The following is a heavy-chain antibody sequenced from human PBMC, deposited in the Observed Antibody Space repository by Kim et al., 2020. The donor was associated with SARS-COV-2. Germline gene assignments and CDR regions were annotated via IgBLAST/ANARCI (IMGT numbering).Heavy chain of an antibody. Sequence: VKGRFIITRDTSSKTLYLQMNSLRAEDTAVYYCARAYYDILTYYYYGMDVWGQGTTVTVSS. V-gene: IGHV3-53*01. D-gene: IGHD3-9*01. CDR3: ARAYYDILTYYYYGMDV. J-gene: IGHJ6*02.